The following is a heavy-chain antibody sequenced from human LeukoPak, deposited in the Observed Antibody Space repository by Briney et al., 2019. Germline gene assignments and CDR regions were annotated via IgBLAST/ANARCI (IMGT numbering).Heavy chain of an antibody. Sequence: PSGGSLRLSSAASGFTFSSYEMNWVRQAPGKGLEWVSYISSSGSTIYYADSVKGRFTFSRDNAKNSLYLQMNSLRAEDTAVYYCARDIYYYGSGSQGFDYWGQGTLVTVSS. CDR3: ARDIYYYGSGSQGFDY. CDR1: GFTFSSYE. V-gene: IGHV3-48*03. D-gene: IGHD3-10*01. CDR2: ISSSGSTI. J-gene: IGHJ4*02.